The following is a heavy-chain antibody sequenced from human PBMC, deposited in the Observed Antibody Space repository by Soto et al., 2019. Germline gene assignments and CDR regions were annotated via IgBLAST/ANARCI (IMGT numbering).Heavy chain of an antibody. CDR1: GFIFKNAW. CDR2: IKSEVDGETT. Sequence: PGGALRLSCAAAGFIFKNAWMNWVRQAPGKGLEWVGRIKSEVDGETTDYAAPVKGRFTISRDDSKNTLYLQMNSLETEDTAIYSCTTDFPPGRGEGPPYGGRGPLDPVSS. J-gene: IGHJ4*02. CDR3: TTDFPPGRGEGPPY. D-gene: IGHD3-16*01. V-gene: IGHV3-15*07.